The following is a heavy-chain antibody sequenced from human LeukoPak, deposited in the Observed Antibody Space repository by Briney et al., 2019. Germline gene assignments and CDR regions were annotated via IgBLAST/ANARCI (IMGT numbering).Heavy chain of an antibody. D-gene: IGHD6-6*01. CDR2: INHSGST. V-gene: IGHV4-34*01. CDR3: ARQSSSFYFDY. CDR1: GGSFSGYY. Sequence: SETLSLTCAVYGGSFSGYYWSWIRQPPGKGLEWIGVINHSGSTNYNPSLKSRVTISVDTSKNQFSLKLSSVTAADTAVYYCARQSSSFYFDYWGQGTLVTVSS. J-gene: IGHJ4*02.